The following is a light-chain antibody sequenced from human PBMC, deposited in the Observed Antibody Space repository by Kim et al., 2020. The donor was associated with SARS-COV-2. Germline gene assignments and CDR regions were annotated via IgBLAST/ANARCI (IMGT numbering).Light chain of an antibody. V-gene: IGKV1-39*01. J-gene: IGKJ2*01. CDR3: QQSIRSLPYI. CDR1: KNIGIN. Sequence: ASVGDRVAITCRASKNIGINLNCFQQKQGKAPKHLIFSASSLQSGVPSRFSGGGSGTDFTLTIRRLQHEDFATYYYQQSIRSLPYIFGQGTKLEI. CDR2: SAS.